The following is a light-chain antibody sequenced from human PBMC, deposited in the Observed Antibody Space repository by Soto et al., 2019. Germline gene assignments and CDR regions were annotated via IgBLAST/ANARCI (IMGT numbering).Light chain of an antibody. Sequence: DIQMTQSPSSVSASVGDRVSITCRASQTIDRYLNWYQQKPGKAPKLLIYLASFLQSGVPSRFSGSASGTEFTPTISSLQPEDSATYYCQHSYNTPTFGGGTKVEIK. V-gene: IGKV1-39*01. CDR1: QTIDRY. J-gene: IGKJ4*01. CDR3: QHSYNTPT. CDR2: LAS.